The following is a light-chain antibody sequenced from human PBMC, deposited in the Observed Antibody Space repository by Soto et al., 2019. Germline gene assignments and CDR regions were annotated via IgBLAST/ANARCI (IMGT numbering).Light chain of an antibody. CDR1: QSLLYSSNTKKF. Sequence: DIVMTQSPDSLAVSLGERATINCKSSQSLLYSSNTKKFLAWYQQKPGQPPKLLIYWASIRESWVPDRFSGSGSGTDVTLTISSLQAEDVAVYYGQQYYGTPPWTFGQGTKVEIK. CDR3: QQYYGTPPWT. J-gene: IGKJ1*01. V-gene: IGKV4-1*01. CDR2: WAS.